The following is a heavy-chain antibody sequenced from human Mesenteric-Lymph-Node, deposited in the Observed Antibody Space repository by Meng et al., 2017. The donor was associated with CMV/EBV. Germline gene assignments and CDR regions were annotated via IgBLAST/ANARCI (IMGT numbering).Heavy chain of an antibody. D-gene: IGHD2-2*01. J-gene: IGHJ6*02. Sequence: SETLSLTCTVSGGSISSSSYYWGWIRQPPGKGLEWIGSIYYSGSTYYNPSLKSRVTISVDTSKNQFSLKLSSVTAADTAVYYCARSRYCSSTSCPSPYYYYYGMDVWGQGTTVTVSS. V-gene: IGHV4-39*07. CDR3: ARSRYCSSTSCPSPYYYYYGMDV. CDR2: IYYSGST. CDR1: GGSISSSSYY.